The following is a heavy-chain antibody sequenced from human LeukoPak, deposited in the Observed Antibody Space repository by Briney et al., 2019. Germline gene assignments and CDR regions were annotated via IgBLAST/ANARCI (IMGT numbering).Heavy chain of an antibody. CDR1: GYTFTGYY. J-gene: IGHJ4*02. D-gene: IGHD5-18*01. CDR3: ARAKIQLWLLGATRAIFDY. V-gene: IGHV1-2*04. Sequence: ASVKVSCKASGYTFTGYYMHWVRQAPGQGLEWMGWINPNSGGTNYAQKFQGWVTMTRDTSISTAYMELSRLRSDDTAVYYCARAKIQLWLLGATRAIFDYWGQGTLVTVSS. CDR2: INPNSGGT.